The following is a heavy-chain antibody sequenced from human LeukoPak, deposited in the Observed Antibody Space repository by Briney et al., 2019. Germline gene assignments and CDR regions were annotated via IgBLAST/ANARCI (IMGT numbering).Heavy chain of an antibody. CDR2: INHSGST. CDR3: ARAGGIAAAGTYRAFDI. D-gene: IGHD6-13*01. Sequence: PSETLSLTCAVYGGSFSGYYWSWIRQPPGKGLEWIGEINHSGSTNYNPSLKSRVTISVDKSKNQFSLKLSSVTAADTAVYYCARAGGIAAAGTYRAFDIWGQGTMVTVSS. J-gene: IGHJ3*02. V-gene: IGHV4-34*01. CDR1: GGSFSGYY.